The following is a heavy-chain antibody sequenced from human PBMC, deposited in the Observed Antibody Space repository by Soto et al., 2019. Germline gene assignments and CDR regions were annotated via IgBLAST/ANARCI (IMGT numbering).Heavy chain of an antibody. CDR2: IYSGGST. D-gene: IGHD6-19*01. CDR1: GFTVSSNY. Sequence: EVQLVESGGGLVQPGGSLRLSCAASGFTVSSNYMSWVRQAPGKGLEWVSVIYSGGSTYYADSVTRRFTISRHNSKNTLYLQMNSLRAEDTAVYYCARGAVADTYYYYGMDVWGQGTTVTVAS. V-gene: IGHV3-53*04. CDR3: ARGAVADTYYYYGMDV. J-gene: IGHJ6*02.